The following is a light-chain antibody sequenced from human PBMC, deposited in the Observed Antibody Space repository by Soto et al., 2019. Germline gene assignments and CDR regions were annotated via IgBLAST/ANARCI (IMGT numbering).Light chain of an antibody. CDR1: SSNIGTYT. CDR3: ASWDDNLNGGV. Sequence: QSVLTQPPSASGTPGQRVTISCSGTSSNIGTYTVNWYQQLPGTAPKLLIYTDYQRPSGVPDRFSGSKSGTSASLAINGLHSEDEADYYCASWDDNLNGGVFGGGTKLTV. V-gene: IGLV1-44*01. J-gene: IGLJ3*02. CDR2: TDY.